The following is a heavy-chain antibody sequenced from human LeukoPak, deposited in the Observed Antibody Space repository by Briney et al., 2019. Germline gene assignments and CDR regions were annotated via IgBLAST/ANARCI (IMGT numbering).Heavy chain of an antibody. D-gene: IGHD3-10*01. CDR1: GGSFSGYY. J-gene: IGHJ3*02. Sequence: SETLSLTCAVYGGSFSGYYWSWIRQPPGKGLEWIGEINHSGSTNCNPSLKSRVTISVDTSKNQFSLKLSSVTAAETAVYYCARGPSRVRDRGAFDIWGQGTMVTVSS. V-gene: IGHV4-34*01. CDR3: ARGPSRVRDRGAFDI. CDR2: INHSGST.